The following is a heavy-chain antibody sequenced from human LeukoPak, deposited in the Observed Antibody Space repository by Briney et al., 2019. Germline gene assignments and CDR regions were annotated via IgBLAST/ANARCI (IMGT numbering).Heavy chain of an antibody. CDR1: GFTFSDYG. Sequence: GGSLRLSCVASGFTFSDYGLNWVRLASGKGLEWASAISGRGDRTFYADSVKGRFTVSRDNSRATLYLQMNSLTAEDTAVYHCVKGWTGHSTAWYLDWGQGTLVTVSS. V-gene: IGHV3-23*01. CDR2: ISGRGDRT. CDR3: VKGWTGHSTAWYLD. J-gene: IGHJ4*02. D-gene: IGHD2-2*01.